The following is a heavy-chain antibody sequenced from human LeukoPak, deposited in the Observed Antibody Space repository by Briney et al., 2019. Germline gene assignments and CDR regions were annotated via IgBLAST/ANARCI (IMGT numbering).Heavy chain of an antibody. D-gene: IGHD4-23*01. CDR1: GFTFSSYW. J-gene: IGHJ4*02. Sequence: PGGSLRLSCAASGFTFSSYWMHWVRQAPGKGLVWVSRINSDGSSTSYADSVKGRLTISRDNAKNTLYLQMNSLRAEDTAVYYCARDPRNYGGNPFDYWGQGTLVTVSS. CDR3: ARDPRNYGGNPFDY. V-gene: IGHV3-74*01. CDR2: INSDGSST.